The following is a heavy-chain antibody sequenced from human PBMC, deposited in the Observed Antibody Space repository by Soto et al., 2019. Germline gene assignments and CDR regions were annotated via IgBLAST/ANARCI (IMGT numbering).Heavy chain of an antibody. D-gene: IGHD2-2*01. CDR1: VYTFTPYN. Sequence: VRXSCKASVYTFTPYNIHWVRQAPGQGLEWMGWINPNSGGTDYAQKFQGRVTLTRDTSISTAYMELSRLTSEDTAVYYCAPATMTFDYWGQGALVTVSS. CDR2: INPNSGGT. J-gene: IGHJ4*02. V-gene: IGHV1-2*02. CDR3: APATMTFDY.